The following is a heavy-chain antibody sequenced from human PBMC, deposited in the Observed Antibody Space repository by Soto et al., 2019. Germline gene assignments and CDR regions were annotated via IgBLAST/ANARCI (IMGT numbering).Heavy chain of an antibody. CDR3: AKVVHITICGVVIYNWFDP. D-gene: IGHD3-3*01. J-gene: IGHJ5*02. Sequence: EVQLLESGGGLVQPGGSLRLSCAASGFTFSSYAMSWVRQAPGKGLEWVSAISGSGGSTYYADSVKGRFTISRDNSKNTLYMQMNSLRAEDTAVYYCAKVVHITICGVVIYNWFDPWGQGTLVTVSS. CDR2: ISGSGGST. CDR1: GFTFSSYA. V-gene: IGHV3-23*01.